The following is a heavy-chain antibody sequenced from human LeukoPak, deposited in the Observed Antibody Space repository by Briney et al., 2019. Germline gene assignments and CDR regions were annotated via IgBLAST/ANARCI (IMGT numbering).Heavy chain of an antibody. D-gene: IGHD3-10*01. Sequence: ASVKVSCKASGYTFTSYGISWLRQAPGQGLEWMGWFSAYNGNTNYAQKLQGRVTMTTDTSTSTAYMELRSLRSDDTAVYYCARYLWFGEFPSDPSGMFYGMDVWGKGTTVTVSS. V-gene: IGHV1-18*04. CDR3: ARYLWFGEFPSDPSGMFYGMDV. J-gene: IGHJ6*04. CDR1: GYTFTSYG. CDR2: FSAYNGNT.